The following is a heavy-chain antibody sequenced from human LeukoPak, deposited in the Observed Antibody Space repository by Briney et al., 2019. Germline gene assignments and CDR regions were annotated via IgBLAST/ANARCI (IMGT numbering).Heavy chain of an antibody. Sequence: PGGSLRLSCAASGFTVSSNYMSWVRQAPGKGLGWVSVIYSGGSTYYADSVKGRFTISRDNSKNTLYLQMNSLRAEDTAVYYCARAGYYDSSGYYLDYWGQGTLVTVSS. D-gene: IGHD3-22*01. CDR1: GFTVSSNY. J-gene: IGHJ4*02. CDR2: IYSGGST. V-gene: IGHV3-66*02. CDR3: ARAGYYDSSGYYLDY.